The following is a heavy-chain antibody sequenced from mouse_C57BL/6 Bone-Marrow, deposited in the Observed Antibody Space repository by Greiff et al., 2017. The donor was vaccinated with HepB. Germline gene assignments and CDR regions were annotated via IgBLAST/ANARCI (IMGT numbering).Heavy chain of an antibody. CDR1: GYSFTGYY. Sequence: EVQLQQSGPELVKPGASVKISCKASGYSFTGYYMNWVKQSPEKSLEWIGEINPSTGGTTYNQKFKAKATLTVDKSSSTAYMQLKSLTSEDSAVYYCARRGGSSPFDYWGQGTTLTVSS. CDR2: INPSTGGT. D-gene: IGHD1-1*01. J-gene: IGHJ2*01. V-gene: IGHV1-42*01. CDR3: ARRGGSSPFDY.